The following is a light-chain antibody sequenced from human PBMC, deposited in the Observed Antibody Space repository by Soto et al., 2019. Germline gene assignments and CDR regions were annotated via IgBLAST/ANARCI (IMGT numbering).Light chain of an antibody. CDR1: SSNIGAGYA. CDR3: QAYDNAVSAWV. CDR2: HNN. V-gene: IGLV1-40*01. Sequence: QSVLTQPPSVSGAPGQTVTISCTGSSSNIGAGYAVYWYQQFPGSAPKLLIYHNNNRPSGVPDRFSGSTSGTSASLAITALQAEDEADYSFQAYDNAVSAWVFGGGTQLTVL. J-gene: IGLJ3*02.